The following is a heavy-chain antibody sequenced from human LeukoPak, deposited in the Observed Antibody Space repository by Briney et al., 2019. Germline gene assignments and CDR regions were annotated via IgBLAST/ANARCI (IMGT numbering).Heavy chain of an antibody. D-gene: IGHD4-17*01. V-gene: IGHV4-34*01. CDR3: ARKGGRTTVKFFDY. J-gene: IGHJ4*02. Sequence: SETLSLTCTVYGGSFTDYFWTWIRQSPGKGLEWIGEINDYTGDTNYNPSLNSRVSISLEKSKNQFSLKLSSVTAADTAVYYCARKGGRTTVKFFDYWGQGTLVTVSS. CDR2: INDYTGDT. CDR1: GGSFTDYF.